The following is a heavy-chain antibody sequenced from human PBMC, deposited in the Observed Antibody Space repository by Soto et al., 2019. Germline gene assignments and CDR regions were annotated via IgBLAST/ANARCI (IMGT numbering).Heavy chain of an antibody. Sequence: EVQLVESGGGLVKPGGSLRLSCAASGFTFSSYSMNWVRQAPGKGLEWVSSISSSSSYIYYADSVKGRFTISRDNAKNSLYLQMNSLRAEDTAVYYCARDGLGYCSGGSCYPRHYFDYWGQGTLVTVSS. V-gene: IGHV3-21*01. CDR2: ISSSSSYI. D-gene: IGHD2-15*01. J-gene: IGHJ4*02. CDR3: ARDGLGYCSGGSCYPRHYFDY. CDR1: GFTFSSYS.